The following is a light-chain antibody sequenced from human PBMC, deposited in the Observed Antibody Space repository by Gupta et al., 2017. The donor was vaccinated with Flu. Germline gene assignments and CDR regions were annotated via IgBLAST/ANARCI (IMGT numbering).Light chain of an antibody. CDR1: HSIDDN. J-gene: IGKJ2*03. CDR3: QQRSNWPYS. V-gene: IGKV3-11*01. CDR2: DGS. Sequence: VVLPQSPAILSFSPGERATLSCRASHSIDDNLGWYQQKSGQPPRLLIYDGSNRATGVPPRFSGSGSGTDFTLTISSLEPEDFAVYYCQQRSNWPYSFGQGTKLEIK.